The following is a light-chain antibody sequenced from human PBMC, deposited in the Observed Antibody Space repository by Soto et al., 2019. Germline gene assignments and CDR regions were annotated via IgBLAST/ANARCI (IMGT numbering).Light chain of an antibody. J-gene: IGKJ3*01. V-gene: IGKV1-9*01. CDR3: HQLNSFPIP. Sequence: IQLTQSPSSLSASVGDSVTISCRASQGIANFLAWYQQKPGKAPKLLIYGASTLQSGVPSRFSGSGSGTDFTLTISSLQPEDFATYYCHQLNSFPIPFGPGTKVDIK. CDR2: GAS. CDR1: QGIANF.